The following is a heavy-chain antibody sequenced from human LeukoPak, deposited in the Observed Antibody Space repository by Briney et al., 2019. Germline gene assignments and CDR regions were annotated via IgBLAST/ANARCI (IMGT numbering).Heavy chain of an antibody. D-gene: IGHD1-26*01. CDR1: GFTFSSYS. V-gene: IGHV3-21*01. CDR2: ISSSSSYI. CDR3: AKGGKSGSHVASVFVY. J-gene: IGHJ4*02. Sequence: GGSLRLSCAASGFTFSSYSMNWVRQAPGKGLEWVSSISSSSSYIYYADSVKGRFTISRDNAKNSLYLQMNSLRAEDTAVYYCAKGGKSGSHVASVFVYWGQETLVTVSS.